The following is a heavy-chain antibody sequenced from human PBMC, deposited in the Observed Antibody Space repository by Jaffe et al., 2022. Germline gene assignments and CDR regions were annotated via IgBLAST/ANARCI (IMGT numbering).Heavy chain of an antibody. D-gene: IGHD6-19*01. CDR1: GFTFSNYA. CDR2: ISASSDRE. CDR3: AKVRNPLAEAADY. V-gene: IGHV3-23*01. J-gene: IGHJ4*02. Sequence: EVQLLESGGGLIQPGGSLRLSCAASGFTFSNYAMTWVRQAPGKGLEWVSSISASSDREFYADSVKGRFTISRDNSKSTVYLQMNSLRVDDTAVFYCAKVRNPLAEAADYWGQGTLVTVSS.